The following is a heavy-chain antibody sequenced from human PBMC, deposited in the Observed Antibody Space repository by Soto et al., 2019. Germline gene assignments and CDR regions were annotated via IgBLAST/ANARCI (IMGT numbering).Heavy chain of an antibody. D-gene: IGHD2-2*01. CDR2: IRSQTDGGTT. CDR3: TTSVRVPAAFDF. V-gene: IGHV3-15*01. CDR1: GFTFTNAW. J-gene: IGHJ4*02. Sequence: EVQLVESGGGLVKPGGSLRLSCAASGFTFTNAWMNWVRQAPGKGLEWLGRIRSQTDGGTTDYAAPVKGRFTFSRDDLKNPLYLQMNSLKTVDTAVYYCTTSVRVPAAFDFWGQGTLVTVSS.